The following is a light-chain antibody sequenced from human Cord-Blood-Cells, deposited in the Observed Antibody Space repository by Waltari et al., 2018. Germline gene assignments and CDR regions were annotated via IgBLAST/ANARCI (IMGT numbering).Light chain of an antibody. V-gene: IGKV1-33*01. Sequence: DIQMTKSPPSLSASVGDRVTITCQASQAISNYLTWAQQKPGKAPKLLIYDASNLETGVPSRFSGSGSGTDFTFTISSLQPDDIATYYCQQYDNLPLTFGGGTKVEIK. J-gene: IGKJ4*01. CDR1: QAISNY. CDR2: DAS. CDR3: QQYDNLPLT.